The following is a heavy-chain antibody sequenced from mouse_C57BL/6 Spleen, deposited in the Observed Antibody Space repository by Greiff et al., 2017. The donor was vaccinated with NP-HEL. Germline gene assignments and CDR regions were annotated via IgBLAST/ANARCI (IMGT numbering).Heavy chain of an antibody. J-gene: IGHJ1*03. D-gene: IGHD2-2*01. CDR1: GYTFTDYY. CDR3: ARYSTMVTYFDV. Sequence: VQLQQSGPVLVKPGASVKMSCKASGYTFTDYYMNWVKQSHGKSLEWIGVINPYNGGTSYNQKFKGKATLTVDKSSSTAYMELNSLTSEDSAVYYCARYSTMVTYFDVWGTGTTVTVSS. V-gene: IGHV1-19*01. CDR2: INPYNGGT.